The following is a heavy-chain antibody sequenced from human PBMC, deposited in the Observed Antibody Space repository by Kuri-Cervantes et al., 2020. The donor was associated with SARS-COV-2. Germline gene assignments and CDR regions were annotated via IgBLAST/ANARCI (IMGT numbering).Heavy chain of an antibody. CDR1: YASMTSFY. CDR3: ASGNDFSLDY. J-gene: IGHJ4*02. CDR2: IYHTGKS. Sequence: SETLSLTCTVSYASMTSFYWSWIRQSPGRGLEWIGYIYHTGKSSYSPSLESRVSMSMAASESRFYLTLTSVTAADTAIYYCASGNDFSLDYWGQGTLVTVSS. V-gene: IGHV4-59*01. D-gene: IGHD1-1*01.